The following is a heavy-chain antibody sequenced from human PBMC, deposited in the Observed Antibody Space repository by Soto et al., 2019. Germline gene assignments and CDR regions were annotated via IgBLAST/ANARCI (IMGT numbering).Heavy chain of an antibody. CDR3: AKDRQPDGIWTFDY. CDR2: IIQNGET. V-gene: IGHV3-23*01. CDR1: GFTLSTYT. J-gene: IGHJ4*02. Sequence: GGSQRLSCAASGFTLSTYTMNWVRQAPGKGLEWVSGIIQNGETYYTGSVKGRFTISRDNSKNMVYLQMDSLRADDTALYYCAKDRQPDGIWTFDYWGQGTLVTVSS. D-gene: IGHD3-9*01.